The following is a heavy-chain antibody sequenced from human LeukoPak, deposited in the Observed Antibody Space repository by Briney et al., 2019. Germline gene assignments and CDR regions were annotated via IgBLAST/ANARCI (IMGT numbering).Heavy chain of an antibody. CDR3: AKAGVATILNFYYYYMDV. CDR1: GFTFSSYG. J-gene: IGHJ6*03. CDR2: ISYDGSNK. D-gene: IGHD5-12*01. Sequence: GGSLRLSCAASGFTFSSYGMHWVRQAPGKGLEWVAVISYDGSNKYYADSVKGRFTISRDNSKNTLYLQMNSLRAEDTAVYYCAKAGVATILNFYYYYMDVWGKGTTVTVSS. V-gene: IGHV3-30*18.